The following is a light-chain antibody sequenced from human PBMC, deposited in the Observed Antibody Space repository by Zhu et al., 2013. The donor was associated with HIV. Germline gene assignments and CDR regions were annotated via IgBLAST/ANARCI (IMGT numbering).Light chain of an antibody. CDR2: EAS. V-gene: IGKV3D-15*01. Sequence: DIVLTQSPGTLSVSPGERATLSCRASQSVSSNLAWYQQKPGQAPRLLIYEASHRANGIPARFSGSGSGTDFTLTISSLQPEDFATYYCQQSYSTRSTFGQGTKVEIK. J-gene: IGKJ1*01. CDR3: QQSYSTRST. CDR1: QSVSSN.